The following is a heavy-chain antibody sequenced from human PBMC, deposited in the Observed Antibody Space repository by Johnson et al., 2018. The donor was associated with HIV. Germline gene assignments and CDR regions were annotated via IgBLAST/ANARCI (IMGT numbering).Heavy chain of an antibody. V-gene: IGHV3-66*01. D-gene: IGHD3-3*01. CDR3: ARDPNTYYNFWSGTRAFDI. CDR2: IYGGGST. J-gene: IGHJ3*02. CDR1: GFTVRSNY. Sequence: VQLVESGGGLVKPGGSLRLSCAASGFTVRSNYMSWVRQAPGKGPEWVSVIYGGGSTYYADSVRGRFTISRDNSKNTLYLQMNSLRAEDTAVYYCARDPNTYYNFWSGTRAFDIWGQGTMVTVSS.